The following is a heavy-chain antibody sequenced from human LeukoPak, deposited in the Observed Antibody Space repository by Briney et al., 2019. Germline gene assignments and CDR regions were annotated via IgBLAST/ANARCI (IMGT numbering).Heavy chain of an antibody. CDR2: ISYEGSNK. D-gene: IGHD6-13*01. CDR3: ARDNSWPAAAGKLDY. J-gene: IGHJ4*02. V-gene: IGHV3-30*01. CDR1: GFTFSSYA. Sequence: GGSLRLSCAASGFTFSSYAMHWVRQAPGKGLEGVAVISYEGSNKYYADSVKGRFTISRDNSKNTLYLQKNSLRAEDTAVYYCARDNSWPAAAGKLDYWGQGTLVTVSS.